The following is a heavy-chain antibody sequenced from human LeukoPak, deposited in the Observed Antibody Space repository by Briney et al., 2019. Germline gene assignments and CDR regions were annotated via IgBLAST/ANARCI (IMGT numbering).Heavy chain of an antibody. CDR3: ASSVPAAPYSFDY. Sequence: SVKVSFKASGGTFISYAISWVRQAPGQGREWMGGIIPIFATTNYAQNFQGRVTITTHESTSTAYMDLSSLRSEDPAVYYCASSVPAAPYSFDYWAQGPLVPVSS. CDR1: GGTFISYA. V-gene: IGHV1-69*05. J-gene: IGHJ4*02. D-gene: IGHD2-2*01. CDR2: IIPIFATT.